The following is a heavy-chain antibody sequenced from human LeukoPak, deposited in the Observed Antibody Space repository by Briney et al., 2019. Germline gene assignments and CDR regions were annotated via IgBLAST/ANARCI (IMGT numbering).Heavy chain of an antibody. CDR1: GFTFSRHW. CDR3: AMDSYGPDDY. Sequence: GGSLRLSCEASGFTFSRHWLTWVRQAPGEGLEWVGNIDGDGSEKNYVDSVKGRFTISRDNGKSSVYLQMNSLRAEDTAVYYCAMDSYGPDDYWGQGTLVTVSS. CDR2: IDGDGSEK. V-gene: IGHV3-7*04. J-gene: IGHJ4*02. D-gene: IGHD3-16*01.